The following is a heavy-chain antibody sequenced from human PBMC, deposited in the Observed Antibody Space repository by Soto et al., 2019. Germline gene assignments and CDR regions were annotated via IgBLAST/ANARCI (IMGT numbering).Heavy chain of an antibody. J-gene: IGHJ4*02. D-gene: IGHD3-10*01. CDR3: ARDLDGSGSYYTDY. Sequence: GASVKVSCKASGYTFTNCGIAWVRQAPGQGLEWMGWISPYKGYTHYAQKFQGRVTMTTDTSTSTAYMELRSLRSDDTAVYYCARDLDGSGSYYTDYWGQGTLVTVSS. CDR2: ISPYKGYT. CDR1: GYTFTNCG. V-gene: IGHV1-18*01.